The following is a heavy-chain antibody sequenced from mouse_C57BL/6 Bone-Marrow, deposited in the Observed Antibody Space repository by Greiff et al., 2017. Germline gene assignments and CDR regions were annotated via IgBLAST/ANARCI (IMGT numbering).Heavy chain of an antibody. CDR1: GYTFTSYW. V-gene: IGHV1-69*01. Sequence: VQLQQPGAELVMPGASVKLSCKASGYTFTSYWMHWVKQRPGQGLEWIGEIDPSDSYTNYNQKFKGKSTLTVDKSSSTAYMQLSSLTSEDSAVYYGATLFYFDYWGQGTTLTVSS. J-gene: IGHJ2*01. D-gene: IGHD1-1*01. CDR2: IDPSDSYT. CDR3: ATLFYFDY.